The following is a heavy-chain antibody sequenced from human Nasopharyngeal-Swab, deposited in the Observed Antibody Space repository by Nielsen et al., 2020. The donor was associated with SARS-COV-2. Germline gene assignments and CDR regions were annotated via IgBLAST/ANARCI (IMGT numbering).Heavy chain of an antibody. CDR1: GFTFSSYW. D-gene: IGHD3-9*01. CDR2: IKQDGSEK. Sequence: GESLKISCAASGFTFSSYWMSWVRQAPGKGLEWVANIKQDGSEKYYVDSVKGRFTISRDNAKNSLYLQMNSLRAEDTAVYYCARGHRGRYFDWLFFDYWGQGTLVTVSS. CDR3: ARGHRGRYFDWLFFDY. V-gene: IGHV3-7*02. J-gene: IGHJ4*02.